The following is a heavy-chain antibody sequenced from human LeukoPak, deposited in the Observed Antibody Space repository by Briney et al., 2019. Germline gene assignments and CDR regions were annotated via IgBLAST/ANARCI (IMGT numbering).Heavy chain of an antibody. D-gene: IGHD6-6*01. V-gene: IGHV4-4*07. J-gene: IGHJ2*01. CDR2: IYTSGST. CDR1: GGSISSYY. Sequence: SETLSLTCTVSGGSISSYYWSWIRQPAGKGLEWIGRIYTSGSTNYNPSLKSRVTMSVDTSENQFSLKLSSVTAADTAVYYCASSLSIAARYFDLWGRGTLVTVSS. CDR3: ASSLSIAARYFDL.